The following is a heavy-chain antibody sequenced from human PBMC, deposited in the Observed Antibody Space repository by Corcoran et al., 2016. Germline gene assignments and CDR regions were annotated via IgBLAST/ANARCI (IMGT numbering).Heavy chain of an antibody. J-gene: IGHJ5*02. CDR2: IYTSGST. Sequence: QVQLQESGPGLVKPSETLSLPCTVSGGSISCFYRSWIRQPAGKGLEWIGRIYTSGSTNYNPSRKSRVTMSVDTSKNQFSLKLSSVPAADPAVYYCARDRPGFLGDWFDPWGQGTLVTVSS. CDR3: ARDRPGFLGDWFDP. D-gene: IGHD6-6*01. V-gene: IGHV4-4*07. CDR1: GGSISCFY.